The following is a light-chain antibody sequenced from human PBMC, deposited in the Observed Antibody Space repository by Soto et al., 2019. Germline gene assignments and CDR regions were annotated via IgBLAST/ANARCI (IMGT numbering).Light chain of an antibody. CDR1: QSVSSNY. V-gene: IGKV3-20*01. CDR3: QQYDSSLIT. J-gene: IGKJ5*01. CDR2: GAS. Sequence: EIVLTQSPGTLSLSPGERATLSCRASQSVSSNYLAWYQQKPGQAPRLLIYGASSRATGIPDRFSGSGSGTVFSLTISKLEPEDIAAYTCQQYDSSLITFGQGTRLEIK.